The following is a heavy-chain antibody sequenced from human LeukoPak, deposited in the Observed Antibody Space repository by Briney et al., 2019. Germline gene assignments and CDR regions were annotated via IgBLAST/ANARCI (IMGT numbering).Heavy chain of an antibody. Sequence: GGSLRLSCAASGFTFSSYAMSWVRQAPGKGLGWVSATSGSGGDTYYADSVKGRFTISRDNSKNTLYLQMNNLRAEDSALYYCAIPTCVTVPGPENWGQGTLVTVSS. CDR1: GFTFSSYA. CDR3: AIPTCVTVPGPEN. V-gene: IGHV3-23*01. D-gene: IGHD6-19*01. J-gene: IGHJ4*02. CDR2: TSGSGGDT.